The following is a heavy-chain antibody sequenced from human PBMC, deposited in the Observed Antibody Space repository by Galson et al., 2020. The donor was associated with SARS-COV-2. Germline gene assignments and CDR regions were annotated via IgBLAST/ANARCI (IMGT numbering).Heavy chain of an antibody. V-gene: IGHV4-38-2*02. CDR3: ARQGVNMIVVLTVLGWYFCV. CDR1: GYSVSTTHY. CDR2: VYPSGTT. D-gene: IGHD3-22*01. Sequence: SETLSLTCTVSGYSVSTTHYWGWVRQPPGRGLEWIGSVYPSGTTYYNPSLKSRVTISVDTSKNQFSLRLDSVTAADTALYYCARQGVNMIVVLTVLGWYFCVWCLVTLVTFAS. J-gene: IGHJ2*01.